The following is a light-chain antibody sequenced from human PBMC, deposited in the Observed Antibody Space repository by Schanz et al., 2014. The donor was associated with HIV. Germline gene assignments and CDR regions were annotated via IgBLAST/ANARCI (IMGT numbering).Light chain of an antibody. CDR3: QQYDNLLRGS. CDR1: KNIGTW. J-gene: IGKJ4*01. V-gene: IGKV1-5*03. CDR2: KAS. Sequence: DIQMSQSQTTLSASIGDRVTITCRASKNIGTWLAWYQQKPGRAPNLLIYKASNLESGVPSRFSGSGSGTEFTLTISSLQPEDIAIYYCQQYDNLLRGSFGGGTKVEI.